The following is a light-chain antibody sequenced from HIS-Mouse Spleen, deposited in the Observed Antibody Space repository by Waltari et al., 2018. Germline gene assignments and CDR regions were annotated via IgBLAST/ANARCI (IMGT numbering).Light chain of an antibody. V-gene: IGKV1-9*01. Sequence: DIQLTQSPSFLSASVGDRVTITCRASQGISSDLAWYQQKPVKAPKLLIYAASTLQSGVPSRFRGSGSGTEFTLTISSLQPEDFATYYCQQLNSYPPAFGQGTKVEIK. CDR1: QGISSD. J-gene: IGKJ1*01. CDR3: QQLNSYPPA. CDR2: AAS.